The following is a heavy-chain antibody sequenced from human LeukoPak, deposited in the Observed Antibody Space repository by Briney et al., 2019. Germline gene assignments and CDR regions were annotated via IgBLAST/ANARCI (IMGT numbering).Heavy chain of an antibody. CDR1: GYSFTSYW. D-gene: IGHD4-17*01. CDR3: ARHDYGDYGYFQH. CDR2: IYPGDSDT. J-gene: IGHJ1*01. V-gene: IGHV5-51*01. Sequence: GESLKISCKGSGYSFTSYWIGWVRPMPGKGLEWMGIIYPGDSDTRYSPSFPGQVTISADKSISTAYLQWSSLKASDTAMYYCARHDYGDYGYFQHWGQGTLVTVSS.